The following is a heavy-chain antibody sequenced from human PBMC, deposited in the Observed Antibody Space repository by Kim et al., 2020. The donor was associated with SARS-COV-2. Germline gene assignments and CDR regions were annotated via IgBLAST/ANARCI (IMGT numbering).Heavy chain of an antibody. V-gene: IGHV4-31*03. CDR3: ARGPDGYNHFDY. D-gene: IGHD5-12*01. J-gene: IGHJ4*02. CDR2: IYYSGST. Sequence: SETLSLTCTVSGGSISSGGYYWSWIRQHPGKGLEWIGYIYYSGSTYYNPSLKSRVTISVDTSKNQFSLKLSSVTAADTAVYYCARGPDGYNHFDYWGQGTLVTVSS. CDR1: GGSISSGGYY.